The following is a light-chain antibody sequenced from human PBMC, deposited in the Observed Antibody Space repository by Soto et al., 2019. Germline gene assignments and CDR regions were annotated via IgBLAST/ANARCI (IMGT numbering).Light chain of an antibody. CDR2: DAS. CDR3: QQYYSYLLT. CDR1: QDISNY. V-gene: IGKV1-33*01. Sequence: DIQMTQSPSSLSASVGDRVTITCQASQDISNYLNWYQQKPGKAPKLLIYDASNLETGVPSRFSGSGPGTDFTLTISCLQSEDFATYYCQQYYSYLLTFGGGTKVDIK. J-gene: IGKJ4*01.